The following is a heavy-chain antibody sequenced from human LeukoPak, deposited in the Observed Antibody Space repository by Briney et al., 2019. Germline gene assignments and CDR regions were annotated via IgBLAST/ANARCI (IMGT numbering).Heavy chain of an antibody. CDR1: GGSIGTYY. V-gene: IGHV4-59*08. D-gene: IGHD3-16*02. J-gene: IGHJ6*03. Sequence: PSETLSLTCTVSGGSIGTYYWSSVRQPPGTGLEWIGYIYVSGTRYNPYLQSRVTISVNRSRNQFFLKMTSVTAEDTAVYYCARHIGGGIEDMDVWGRGTKVTVSS. CDR3: ARHIGGGIEDMDV. CDR2: IYVSGT.